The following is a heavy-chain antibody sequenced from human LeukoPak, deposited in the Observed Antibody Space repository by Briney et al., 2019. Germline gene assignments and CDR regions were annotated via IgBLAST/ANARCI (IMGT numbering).Heavy chain of an antibody. D-gene: IGHD1-20*01. CDR2: IYYSGST. CDR1: GGSVSSGSYY. J-gene: IGHJ4*02. Sequence: SENLSLTCTVSGGSVSSGSYYWRWIRQPPGKGLEWIGYIYYSGSTNYNPSLKSRVTISVDTSKNQFSLKLSSVTAADTAVYYCARARSDITGTAFFDYWGQGTLVTVSS. CDR3: ARARSDITGTAFFDY. V-gene: IGHV4-61*01.